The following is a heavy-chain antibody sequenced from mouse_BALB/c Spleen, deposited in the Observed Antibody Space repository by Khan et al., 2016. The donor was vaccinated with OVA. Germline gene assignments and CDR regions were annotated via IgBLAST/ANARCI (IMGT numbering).Heavy chain of an antibody. Sequence: LVESGPELKKPGETVRISCKASGYTFTTAGIQWVQKMPGKGLKWIGWINTHSGVPKYAEDFKGRFAFSLEISVNTAYLQIPNLKNEDTGKYVCGRGRAGYYRNDGGSKGDWGKGNSSNGSS. D-gene: IGHD2-14*01. CDR3: GRGRAGYYRNDGGSKGD. CDR1: GYTFTTAG. J-gene: IGHJ4*01. CDR2: INTHSGVP. V-gene: IGHV9-4*02.